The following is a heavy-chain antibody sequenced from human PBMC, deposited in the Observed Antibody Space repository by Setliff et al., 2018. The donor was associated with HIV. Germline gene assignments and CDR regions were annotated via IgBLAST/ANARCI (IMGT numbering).Heavy chain of an antibody. J-gene: IGHJ4*02. V-gene: IGHV4-59*11. Sequence: PSETLSLTCTVSGGSISSHFWSWIRQPPGKGLEWIGTVSYSGSTNYNPSLKSRVTISVDTSENQFSLKLSSVTAADTAVYYCARRLGATAAGTEYFDSWGQGILVTVSS. CDR3: ARRLGATAAGTEYFDS. CDR2: VSYSGST. CDR1: GGSISSHF. D-gene: IGHD6-13*01.